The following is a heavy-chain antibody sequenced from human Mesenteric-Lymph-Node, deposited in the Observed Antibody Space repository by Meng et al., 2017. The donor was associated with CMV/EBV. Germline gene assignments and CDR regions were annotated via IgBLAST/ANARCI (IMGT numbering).Heavy chain of an antibody. J-gene: IGHJ4*02. D-gene: IGHD6-13*01. CDR1: GSFSGYY. CDR2: INHSGST. Sequence: GSFSGYYWSWIRQPPGKGLEWIGEINHSGSTNYNPSLKSRVTISVDTSKNQFSLKLSSVTAADTAVYYCARVVVVRNSGIAAAGTDYWGQGTLVTVSS. V-gene: IGHV4-34*01. CDR3: ARVVVVRNSGIAAAGTDY.